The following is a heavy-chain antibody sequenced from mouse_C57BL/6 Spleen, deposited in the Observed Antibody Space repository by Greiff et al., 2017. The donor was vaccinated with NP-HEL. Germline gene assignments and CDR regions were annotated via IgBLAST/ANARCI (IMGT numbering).Heavy chain of an antibody. V-gene: IGHV5-6*01. CDR2: ISSGGSYT. CDR3: AKIYDGYYIDY. D-gene: IGHD2-3*01. J-gene: IGHJ2*01. CDR1: GFTFSSYG. Sequence: VMLVESGGDLVKPGGSLKLSCAASGFTFSSYGMSWVRQTPDKRLEWVATISSGGSYTYYPDSVKGRFTISRDNAKNTLYLQMSSLKSEDTAMYYCAKIYDGYYIDYWGQGTTLTVSS.